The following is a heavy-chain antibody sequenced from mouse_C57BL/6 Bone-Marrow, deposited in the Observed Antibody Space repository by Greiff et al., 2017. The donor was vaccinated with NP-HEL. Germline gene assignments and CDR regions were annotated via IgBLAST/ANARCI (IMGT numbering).Heavy chain of an antibody. CDR1: GYTFTSYW. V-gene: IGHV1-72*01. J-gene: IGHJ2*01. CDR3: ARSTTVVAKAMDY. Sequence: QVQLQQPGAELVKPGASVKLSCKASGYTFTSYWMHWVKQRPGRGLEWIGRIDPNSGGTKYNEKVKSKAKLTVDKPSSTAYMQLSSLTSEDSAVYYCARSTTVVAKAMDYWGQGTTLTVSS. D-gene: IGHD1-1*01. CDR2: IDPNSGGT.